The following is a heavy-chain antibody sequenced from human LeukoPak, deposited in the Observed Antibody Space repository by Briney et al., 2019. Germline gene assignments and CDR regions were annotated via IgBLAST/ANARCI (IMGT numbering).Heavy chain of an antibody. D-gene: IGHD6-19*01. J-gene: IGHJ4*02. CDR2: VSGGGHNT. CDR3: ARTGSSGWSYFDY. Sequence: PGGSLRPSCAASGFTFSSFAMSWVRQAPGKGLEWASGVSGGGHNTYYADSVKGRFTVSRDNSKNTLYLQMNSLRAEDTAVYYCARTGSSGWSYFDYWGQGTLVTVSS. V-gene: IGHV3-23*01. CDR1: GFTFSSFA.